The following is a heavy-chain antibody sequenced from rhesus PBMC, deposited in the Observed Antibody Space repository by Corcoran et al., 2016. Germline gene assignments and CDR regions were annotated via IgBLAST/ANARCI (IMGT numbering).Heavy chain of an antibody. CDR2: SNRRRGRT. CDR1: GGSISGGYD. Sequence: QVQLQESGPGLVKPSETLSLTCAVSGGSISGGYDWSWIRQPPGTGGEWIGFSNRRRGRTNDNPSLKNRVTISKDTSKNQFSLKLSSVTAADTAVYYCARERAGSSYFDYWGQGVLVTVSS. D-gene: IGHD1-1*01. J-gene: IGHJ4*01. CDR3: ARERAGSSYFDY. V-gene: IGHV4-76*01.